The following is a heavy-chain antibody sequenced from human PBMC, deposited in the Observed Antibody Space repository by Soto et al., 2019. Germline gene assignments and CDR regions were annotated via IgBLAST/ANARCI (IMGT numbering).Heavy chain of an antibody. D-gene: IGHD5-12*01. CDR2: ISYDGSNK. CDR3: AQDRTAILAEVSWLES. J-gene: IGHJ5*02. Sequence: QVLLVESGGGVGQPGGSLTLSCVGSGFTFNSHGMHWVRQAPGKGLEWVAVISYDGSNKYYEESVKGRFTISRDNSRNTVYLKLNSLRAEDTALYYCAQDRTAILAEVSWLESWGQGTLVTVSA. V-gene: IGHV3-30*18. CDR1: GFTFNSHG.